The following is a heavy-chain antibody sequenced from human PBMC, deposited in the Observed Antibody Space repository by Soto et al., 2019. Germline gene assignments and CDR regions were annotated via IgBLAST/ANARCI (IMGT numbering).Heavy chain of an antibody. Sequence: QVQLQQSGPGLVKPSQTLSLTCAISGDSVSSDSAAWNWIRQSPSRGLEWLGRTYYRSKWSSDYAASVKKRITLDADTSKNQVSLQLNSVTPEDTAVYFCSRSGGRPYSYYGMDVWGQGTTVTVSS. D-gene: IGHD2-15*01. V-gene: IGHV6-1*01. CDR1: GDSVSSDSAA. J-gene: IGHJ6*02. CDR3: SRSGGRPYSYYGMDV. CDR2: TYYRSKWSS.